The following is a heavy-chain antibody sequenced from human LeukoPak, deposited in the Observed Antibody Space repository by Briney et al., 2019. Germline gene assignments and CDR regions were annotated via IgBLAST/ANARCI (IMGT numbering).Heavy chain of an antibody. Sequence: GDSLRLSCVDSGFTFSTNWMSWVRQAPGKGLEWVANIKQDGSEKYYVDSVKGRFTISRDNAQNSLYLQMNSLGADDTAVYYCASGNGMDVWGQGTTVTVSS. J-gene: IGHJ6*02. CDR1: GFTFSTNW. CDR3: ASGNGMDV. V-gene: IGHV3-7*05. CDR2: IKQDGSEK.